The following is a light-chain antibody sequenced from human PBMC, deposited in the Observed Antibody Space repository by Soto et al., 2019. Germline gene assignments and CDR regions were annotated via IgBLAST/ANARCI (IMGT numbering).Light chain of an antibody. CDR3: QQSDSAPNT. V-gene: IGKV1-39*01. CDR1: QNINNY. J-gene: IGKJ5*01. CDR2: AAS. Sequence: DIQMTQSPSSLSASVGDRVTITCRASQNINNYLSWYQQKSGKAPKLLICAASSLQSGVPSRFSGSGSGTDFTLTISSLQPEDFATYYCQQSDSAPNTFGQGTRLEIK.